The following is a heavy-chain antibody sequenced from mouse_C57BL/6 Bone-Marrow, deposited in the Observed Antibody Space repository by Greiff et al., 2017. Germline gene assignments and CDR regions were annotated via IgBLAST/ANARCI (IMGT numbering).Heavy chain of an antibody. Sequence: EVKLVESEGGLVQPGSSMKLSCTASGFTFSDYYMAWVRQVPEKGLEWVANINYDGSSTYYLDSLKSRFIISRDNAKNILYLQMSSLKSEDTATYYCARDASTVVATGYFDVGGTGTTVTVSS. J-gene: IGHJ1*03. D-gene: IGHD1-1*01. V-gene: IGHV5-16*01. CDR3: ARDASTVVATGYFDV. CDR1: GFTFSDYY. CDR2: INYDGSST.